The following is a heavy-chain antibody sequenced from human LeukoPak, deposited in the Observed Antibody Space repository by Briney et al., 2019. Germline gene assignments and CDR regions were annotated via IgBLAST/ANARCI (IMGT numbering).Heavy chain of an antibody. D-gene: IGHD1-7*01. CDR1: GFTFSSYS. CDR3: ARVPQPSAWNYDARYYFDY. J-gene: IGHJ4*02. V-gene: IGHV3-21*01. Sequence: PGGSLRLSCAASGFTFSSYSMNWVRQAPGKGLEWVSSISSSSSYIYYADSVKGRFTISRDNAKNSLYLQMNSLRAEDTAVYYCARVPQPSAWNYDARYYFDYWGQGTLVTVSS. CDR2: ISSSSSYI.